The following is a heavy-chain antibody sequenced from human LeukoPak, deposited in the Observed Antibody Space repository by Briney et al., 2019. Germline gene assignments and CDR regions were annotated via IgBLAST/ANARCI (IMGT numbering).Heavy chain of an antibody. V-gene: IGHV1-18*01. J-gene: IGHJ3*02. CDR1: GYTFTNYG. CDR3: ARDQVALPLDGFDI. CDR2: ISAYNGNT. Sequence: GASVTVSCKASGYTFTNYGISWVRQAPGQGLEWMGWISAYNGNTNSAQKLQGRVTMTTDTSTSTAYMELRSLRSDDTAVYFCARDQVALPLDGFDIWGQGTMVTVSS. D-gene: IGHD2-15*01.